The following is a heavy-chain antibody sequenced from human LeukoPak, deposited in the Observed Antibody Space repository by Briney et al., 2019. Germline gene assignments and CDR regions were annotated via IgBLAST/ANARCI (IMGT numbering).Heavy chain of an antibody. J-gene: IGHJ4*02. CDR3: ARDSPTLTGYYYYFDY. Sequence: SETLSLTCAVYGVSFSGYYWSWIRQPPGKGLEWIGEINHSGSTNYNPSLKSRVTISVDTSKNQFSLKLSSVTAADTAVYYCARDSPTLTGYYYYFDYWGQGTLVTVSS. D-gene: IGHD3-9*01. CDR1: GVSFSGYY. CDR2: INHSGST. V-gene: IGHV4-34*01.